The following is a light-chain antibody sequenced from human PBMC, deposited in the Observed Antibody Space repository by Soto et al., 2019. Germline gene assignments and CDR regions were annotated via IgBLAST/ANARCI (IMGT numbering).Light chain of an antibody. CDR2: AAS. CDR3: HQYSDSPQT. J-gene: IGKJ2*01. CDR1: QSVSSRF. Sequence: EVVLTQSPGTLSLSPGERATLSCRASQSVSSRFLAWYQQKPGQAPRLLIHAASTGATGIPARFRGSGSGTDFTLTISSLEPEDSAVYFCHQYSDSPQTFGQGTKVEI. V-gene: IGKV3-20*01.